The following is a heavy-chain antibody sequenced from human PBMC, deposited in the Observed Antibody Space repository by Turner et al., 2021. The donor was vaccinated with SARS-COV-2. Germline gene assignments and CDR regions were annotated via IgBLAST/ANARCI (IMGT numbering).Heavy chain of an antibody. V-gene: IGHV1-69*01. Sequence: QVQLVQSGAEVKKPGSSVKVSCKASGGTFSSYAISWVRQAPGQGLEWMGGIIPIFGTANYEQKCQGRVTITADESTRTAYMELSSLRSEEKAVYYCARARGVDYYDSSGQRFDPWGQGTLVTVSS. CDR3: ARARGVDYYDSSGQRFDP. D-gene: IGHD3-22*01. CDR1: GGTFSSYA. CDR2: IIPIFGTA. J-gene: IGHJ5*02.